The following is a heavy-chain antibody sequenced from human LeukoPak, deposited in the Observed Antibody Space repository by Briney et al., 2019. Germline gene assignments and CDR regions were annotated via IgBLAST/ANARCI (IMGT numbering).Heavy chain of an antibody. J-gene: IGHJ5*02. D-gene: IGHD3-22*01. CDR2: INSDGSST. Sequence: GGSLRLSCAASGFTFSNYWMHWVRQAPGKGLVWVSRINSDGSSTNYADSVKGRFTISRDNAKNTLYLQMNSLRAEDTAVYYRARPDYYNSRFDPWGQGTLVTVSS. V-gene: IGHV3-74*01. CDR1: GFTFSNYW. CDR3: ARPDYYNSRFDP.